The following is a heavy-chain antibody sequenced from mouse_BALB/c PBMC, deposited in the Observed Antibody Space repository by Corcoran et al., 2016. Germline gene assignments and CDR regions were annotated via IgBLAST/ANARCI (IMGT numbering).Heavy chain of an antibody. J-gene: IGHJ3*01. CDR3: ARSGDGYDPAWFAY. Sequence: LVKTGASVKIFCKASGYSFTGYYMHWVKQSHGKSLEWIGYISCYNGATSYNQKFKGKATFTVDTSSSTAYMQFNSLTSEDSAVYYCARSGDGYDPAWFAYWGQGTLVTVSA. CDR2: ISCYNGAT. V-gene: IGHV1S34*01. CDR1: GYSFTGYY. D-gene: IGHD2-2*01.